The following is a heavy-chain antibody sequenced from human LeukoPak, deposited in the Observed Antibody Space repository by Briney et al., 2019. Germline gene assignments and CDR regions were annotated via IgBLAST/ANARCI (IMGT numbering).Heavy chain of an antibody. CDR2: ITPSGGT. D-gene: IGHD5-24*01. CDR3: ARDRYGDGFAHLDY. V-gene: IGHV1-2*02. CDR1: GYTFTSYA. Sequence: ASVKVSCKASGYTFTSYAIHWVRQAPGQGLEWMGWITPSGGTNYPQKFQGRVAITWDTSIPTAYMDLSRLTSDDTAVYYCARDRYGDGFAHLDYWGQGALVTVSS. J-gene: IGHJ4*02.